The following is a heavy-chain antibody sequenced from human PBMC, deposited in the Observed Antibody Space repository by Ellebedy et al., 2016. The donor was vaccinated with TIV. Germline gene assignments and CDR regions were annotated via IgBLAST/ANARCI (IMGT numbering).Heavy chain of an antibody. J-gene: IGHJ5*02. CDR3: ARRASYGDYAVQVNPWFDP. CDR1: GFSFRSYW. CDR2: IRQEGDEI. D-gene: IGHD4-17*01. Sequence: PGGSLGLSCAASGFSFRSYWMTWVRQAPGKGLEWVAKIRQEGDEIYYVESVKGRFTISRDNAKNSLFLQMNSLRVEDTAVYYCARRASYGDYAVQVNPWFDPWGQGTLVTVSS. V-gene: IGHV3-7*01.